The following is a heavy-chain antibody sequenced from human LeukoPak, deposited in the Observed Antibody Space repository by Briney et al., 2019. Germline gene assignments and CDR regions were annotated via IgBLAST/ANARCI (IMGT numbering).Heavy chain of an antibody. V-gene: IGHV4-39*01. J-gene: IGHJ5*02. CDR1: GGSISSSSYY. Sequence: PSETLSLTCTVSGGSISSSSYYWGWIRQPPGKGLEWIGSIYYSGSTYYNPSLKSRVTISVDTSKNQFSLKLSSVTAADTAVYYCARQHYDISTGSLGWFDPWGQGTLVTVSS. CDR3: ARQHYDISTGSLGWFDP. CDR2: IYYSGST. D-gene: IGHD3-9*01.